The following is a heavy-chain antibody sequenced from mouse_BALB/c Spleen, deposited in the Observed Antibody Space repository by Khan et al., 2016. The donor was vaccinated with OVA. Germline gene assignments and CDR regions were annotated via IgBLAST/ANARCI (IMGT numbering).Heavy chain of an antibody. J-gene: IGHJ2*01. CDR1: GYSITSGYA. CDR3: ARGNYYGYYFDY. D-gene: IGHD1-1*01. Sequence: VQLKQSGPGLVKPSQSLSLTCTVTGYSITSGYAWNWIRQFPGNKLDWMGYISYSGFTSYTPSLKSRISITRDTSKNQFFLQLNSVTTEYTTTYYCARGNYYGYYFDYWGQGTTLTVSS. V-gene: IGHV3-2*02. CDR2: ISYSGFT.